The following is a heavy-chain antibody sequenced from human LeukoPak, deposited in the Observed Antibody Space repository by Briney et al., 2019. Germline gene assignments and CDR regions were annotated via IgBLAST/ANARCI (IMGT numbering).Heavy chain of an antibody. CDR3: ARAGPRFLEWFFFVAY. Sequence: ASVKVSCKASGYTFTSYGISWVRQAPGQGLEWMGWISAYNGNTNYAQKLQGRVTMTTDTSTSTAYMELRSLRSDDTAVYYCARAGPRFLEWFFFVAYWGQGTLVTVSS. CDR1: GYTFTSYG. J-gene: IGHJ4*02. CDR2: ISAYNGNT. D-gene: IGHD3-3*01. V-gene: IGHV1-18*01.